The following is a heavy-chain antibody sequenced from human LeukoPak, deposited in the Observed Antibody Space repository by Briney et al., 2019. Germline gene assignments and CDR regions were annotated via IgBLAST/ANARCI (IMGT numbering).Heavy chain of an antibody. J-gene: IGHJ3*02. Sequence: GGSLRCSCAASGFTFSSYWMSWVRQAPGKGLEWVANIKQDGSEKYYVDSVKGRFTISRDNAKNSLYLQMSSLRAEDTAVYYCARDPRTNWGHDAFDIWGQGTMVTVSS. CDR1: GFTFSSYW. CDR3: ARDPRTNWGHDAFDI. V-gene: IGHV3-7*01. D-gene: IGHD7-27*01. CDR2: IKQDGSEK.